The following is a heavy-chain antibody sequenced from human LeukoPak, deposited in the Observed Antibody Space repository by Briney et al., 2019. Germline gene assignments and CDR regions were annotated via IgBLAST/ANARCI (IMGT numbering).Heavy chain of an antibody. CDR2: IKQDGSEK. CDR1: GFTFSNYD. V-gene: IGHV3-7*01. J-gene: IGHJ4*02. Sequence: GGSLRLSCTASGFTFSNYDMNWVRQAPGKGLEWVANIKQDGSEKYYVDSVKGRFTISRDNAKNSLYLQMNSLRAEDTAVYYCARDFDPLFYFDYWGQGTLVTVSS. D-gene: IGHD3-9*01. CDR3: ARDFDPLFYFDY.